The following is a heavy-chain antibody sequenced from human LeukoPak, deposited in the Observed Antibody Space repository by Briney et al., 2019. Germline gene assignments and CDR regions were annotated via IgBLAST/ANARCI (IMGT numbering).Heavy chain of an antibody. CDR3: ARAQIYDILTGALDY. J-gene: IGHJ4*02. CDR2: ISSSSSYI. Sequence: GGSLRLSCAASGFTFSSYSMNWVRQAPGKELEWVSSISSSSSYIYYADSVKGRFTISRDNAKNSLYLQMNSLRAEDTAVYYCARAQIYDILTGALDYWGQGTLVTVSS. D-gene: IGHD3-9*01. V-gene: IGHV3-21*01. CDR1: GFTFSSYS.